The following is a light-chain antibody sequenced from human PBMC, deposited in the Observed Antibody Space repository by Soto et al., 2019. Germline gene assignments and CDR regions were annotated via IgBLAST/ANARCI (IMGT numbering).Light chain of an antibody. CDR2: AAS. CDR1: QSISNW. Sequence: DIQMTQSPSTLSASVGDIVTITCRASQSISNWLAWYQQKPGKAPKLLIYAASTLHSGVPSRFSGSGSGTDFTLTISSLQPEDFATYYCQQSYSTLITFGQGTRLEIK. V-gene: IGKV1-39*01. CDR3: QQSYSTLIT. J-gene: IGKJ5*01.